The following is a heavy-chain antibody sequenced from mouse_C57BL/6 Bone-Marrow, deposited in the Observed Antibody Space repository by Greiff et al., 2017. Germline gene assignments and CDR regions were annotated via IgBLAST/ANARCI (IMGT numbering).Heavy chain of an antibody. CDR1: GYTFTSYW. CDR2: IYPGSGST. Sequence: QVQLQQPGAELVKPGASVKMSCKASGYTFTSYWITWVKQRPGQGLEWIGDIYPGSGSTNYTEKFKSKATLTVDTSSSTAYMQLRSLTSEDSAVDYCAREGETGTHFDYWGQGTTLTVSS. J-gene: IGHJ2*01. CDR3: AREGETGTHFDY. V-gene: IGHV1-55*01. D-gene: IGHD4-1*01.